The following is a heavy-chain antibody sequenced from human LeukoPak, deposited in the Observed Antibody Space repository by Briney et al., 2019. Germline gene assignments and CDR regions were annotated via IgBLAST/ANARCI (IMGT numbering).Heavy chain of an antibody. CDR2: IGTAGEI. CDR3: ARVSGSGWYDDY. V-gene: IGHV3-13*01. J-gene: IGHJ4*02. D-gene: IGHD6-19*01. Sequence: GGSLRLSCAASGFTFRSYDMHWVRQATGKVLEWVSGIGTAGEIYYPGSVKGRFTISRENAKNSLYLQMNSLRAGDTAVYYCARVSGSGWYDDYWGQGTLVTVSS. CDR1: GFTFRSYD.